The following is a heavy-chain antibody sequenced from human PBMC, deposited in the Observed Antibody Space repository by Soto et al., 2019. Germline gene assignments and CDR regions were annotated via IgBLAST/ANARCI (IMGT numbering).Heavy chain of an antibody. CDR3: ARDPSLGYCTNGVCYKGNWFDP. V-gene: IGHV1-18*01. CDR1: GYTFTSYG. J-gene: IGHJ5*02. Sequence: ASVKVSCKASGYTFTSYGISWVRQAPGQGLEWMGWISAYNGNTNYAQKLQGRVTMTTDTSTSTAYMELRSLRSDDTAVYYCARDPSLGYCTNGVCYKGNWFDPWGQGTLVTVSS. CDR2: ISAYNGNT. D-gene: IGHD2-8*01.